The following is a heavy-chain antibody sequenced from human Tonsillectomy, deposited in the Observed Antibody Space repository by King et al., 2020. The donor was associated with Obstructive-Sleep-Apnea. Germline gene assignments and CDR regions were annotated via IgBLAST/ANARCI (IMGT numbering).Heavy chain of an antibody. CDR2: ISWNSGSI. CDR1: GFTFDDYA. CDR3: AKVMGPAEGRLAGSDY. V-gene: IGHV3-9*01. J-gene: IGHJ4*02. D-gene: IGHD6-19*01. Sequence: VQLVESGGGLVQPGRSLRLSCAASGFTFDDYAMHWVRQAPGKGLEWVSGISWNSGSIGYADSVKGRFTISRDNAKNSLYLQMNSLRAEDTALYYCAKVMGPAEGRLAGSDYWGQGTLVTVSS.